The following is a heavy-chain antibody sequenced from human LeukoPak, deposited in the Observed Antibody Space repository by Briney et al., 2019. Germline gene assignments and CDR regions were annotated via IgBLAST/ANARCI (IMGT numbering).Heavy chain of an antibody. J-gene: IGHJ6*03. V-gene: IGHV3-21*01. CDR1: GFTFNSYS. Sequence: GGSLRLSCAASGFTFNSYSMNWVRQAPGKGLEWVSSITSSSDYIYYADSVKGRFTISRDNAKNTLYLQMNSLRAEDTAVYYCANIGRYCSSTSCYSHYYYMDVWGKGTTVTVSS. CDR2: ITSSSDYI. D-gene: IGHD2-2*02. CDR3: ANIGRYCSSTSCYSHYYYMDV.